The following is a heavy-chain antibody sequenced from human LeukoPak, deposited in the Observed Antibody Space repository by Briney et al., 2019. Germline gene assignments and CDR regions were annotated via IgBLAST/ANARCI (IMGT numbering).Heavy chain of an antibody. CDR2: VSPPGGGT. CDR3: ARDLAWGAFDY. J-gene: IGHJ4*02. CDR1: GFTFSNHG. Sequence: GGSLRLSCAASGFTFSNHGMNWVRQAPGKGLEWLSGVSPPGGGTYYADSVKGRFTISRDDSENTLSLQMNSLRVEDTAIYYCARDLAWGAFDYWGQGTLVTVSS. D-gene: IGHD7-27*01. V-gene: IGHV3-23*01.